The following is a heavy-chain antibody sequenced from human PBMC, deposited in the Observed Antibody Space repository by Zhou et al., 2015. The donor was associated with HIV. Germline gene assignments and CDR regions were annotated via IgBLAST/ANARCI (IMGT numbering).Heavy chain of an antibody. CDR1: GGTFSSYA. D-gene: IGHD3-22*01. CDR3: ARDENYYDSSGYNNWFDP. Sequence: QLQLVQSGAELKKPGSSVKVSCKASGGTFSSYAISWVRQAPGQGLEWMGGIIPIFGTANYAQKFQGRVTITADESTSTAYMELSSLRSEDTAVYYCARDENYYDSSGYNNWFDPWGQGTLVTVSS. J-gene: IGHJ5*02. V-gene: IGHV1-69*01. CDR2: IIPIFGTA.